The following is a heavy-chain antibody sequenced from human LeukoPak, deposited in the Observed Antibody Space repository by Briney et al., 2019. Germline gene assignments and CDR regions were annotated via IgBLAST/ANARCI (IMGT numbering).Heavy chain of an antibody. Sequence: GGSLRLSCVASGFSFSTYAMNWVRQAPGKGLEYVSAIVSNGGNTYYADSVRGRFTISRDNFKDTVYLQMGSLRPEDTAVYYCARGGYYAASDIWGQGALVTVSS. CDR2: IVSNGGNT. V-gene: IGHV3-64*02. CDR3: ARGGYYAASDI. CDR1: GFSFSTYA. J-gene: IGHJ4*02. D-gene: IGHD3-3*01.